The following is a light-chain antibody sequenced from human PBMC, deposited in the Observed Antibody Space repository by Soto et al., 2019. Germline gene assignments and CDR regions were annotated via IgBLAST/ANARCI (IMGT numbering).Light chain of an antibody. CDR3: TSYTTTSPPL. J-gene: IGLJ2*01. V-gene: IGLV2-14*01. CDR2: EVS. CDR1: SSGVGGYNY. Sequence: QSAVTQPASVSGSPGQSITISCTGTSSGVGGYNYVSWYQQHPGQAPKLMIYEVSNRPSGVSNRFSGSKSANTASLTISGLQTEDEADYYCTSYTTTSPPLFGGGTQLTVL.